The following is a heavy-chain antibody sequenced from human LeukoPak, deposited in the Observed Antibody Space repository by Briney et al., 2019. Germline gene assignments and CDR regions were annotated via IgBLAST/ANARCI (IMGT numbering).Heavy chain of an antibody. CDR1: GGSISSSSYY. V-gene: IGHV4-39*07. CDR2: IYYSGST. D-gene: IGHD3-10*01. Sequence: SETLSLTCTVSGGSISSSSYYWGWIRQPPGKGLEWIGSIYYSGSTYYNPSLKSRVTISVDTSKNQFSLKLSSVTAADTAVYYCAREFGEFGVYYYYYYMDVWGKGTTVTISS. J-gene: IGHJ6*03. CDR3: AREFGEFGVYYYYYYMDV.